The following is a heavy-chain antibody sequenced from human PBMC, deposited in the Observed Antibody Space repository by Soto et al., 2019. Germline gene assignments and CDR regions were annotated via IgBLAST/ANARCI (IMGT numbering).Heavy chain of an antibody. V-gene: IGHV1-2*04. CDR2: SNPNSGGT. CDR1: GYTFTGYY. D-gene: IGHD3-22*01. Sequence: QVQLVQSGAEVKKPGASVKVSCKASGYTFTGYYMHWVRQAPGQGLEWMGWSNPNSGGTNYAQKFQGWVTMTRDTSISTDYMELSRLRSDDTAVYYCARDDQTTDSFDYWGQGTLVTVSS. CDR3: ARDDQTTDSFDY. J-gene: IGHJ4*02.